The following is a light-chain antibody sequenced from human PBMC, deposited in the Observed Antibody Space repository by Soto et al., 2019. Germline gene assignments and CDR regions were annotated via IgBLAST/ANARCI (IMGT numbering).Light chain of an antibody. Sequence: QSVLTQPPSVSGAPGQRVTISCTGSSSSIGSGHDVHWYQHLPGTAPNILIYTYTNRPSGVPDRFSGSKSGTSASPAITGLQAEDEADYYCQCYDSNVRDPVVFGGGTKLTVL. J-gene: IGLJ2*01. V-gene: IGLV1-40*01. CDR2: TYT. CDR1: SSSIGSGHD. CDR3: QCYDSNVRDPVV.